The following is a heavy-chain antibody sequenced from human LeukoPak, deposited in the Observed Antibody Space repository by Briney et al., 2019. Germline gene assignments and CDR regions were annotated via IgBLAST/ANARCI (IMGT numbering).Heavy chain of an antibody. J-gene: IGHJ6*03. V-gene: IGHV3-20*04. CDR1: GFTFYDYG. CDR3: ARADCSGGSCYSSYFYYYYYMDV. Sequence: PGGSLRLSCAASGFTFYDYGMSWVRQAPGKGLEWISGINWNGGSTGYADSVKGRLTISRDNAKNSLYLQMNSLRAEDTALYYCARADCSGGSCYSSYFYYYYYMDVWGKGTTVTVSS. CDR2: INWNGGST. D-gene: IGHD2-15*01.